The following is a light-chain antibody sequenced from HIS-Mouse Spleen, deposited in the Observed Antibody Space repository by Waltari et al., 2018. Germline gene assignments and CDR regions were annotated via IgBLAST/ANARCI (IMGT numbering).Light chain of an antibody. Sequence: AIRMTQSPSSFSASTGDRVTITCRASQGISSYLAWYQPKPGKAPKLLIYAASTLQSGVPSRFSGSGSGTDFTLTISCLQSEDFATYYCQQYYSYPLTFGPGTKVDIK. CDR1: QGISSY. J-gene: IGKJ3*01. CDR2: AAS. V-gene: IGKV1-8*01. CDR3: QQYYSYPLT.